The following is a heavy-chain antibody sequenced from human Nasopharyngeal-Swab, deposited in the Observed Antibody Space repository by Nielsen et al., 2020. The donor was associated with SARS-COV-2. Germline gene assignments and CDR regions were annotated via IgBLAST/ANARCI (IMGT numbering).Heavy chain of an antibody. CDR3: ATAFGVTMISPCNY. J-gene: IGHJ4*02. D-gene: IGHD3-22*01. CDR1: GFTFSSYA. Sequence: GGSLRLSCAASGFTFSSYAMSWVRQAPGKGPEWVSAIGGSGGSTYYADSVKGRFTISRDNSKNTLYLQMNSLRAEDTAVYYCATAFGVTMISPCNYWGQGTLVTVAS. CDR2: IGGSGGST. V-gene: IGHV3-23*01.